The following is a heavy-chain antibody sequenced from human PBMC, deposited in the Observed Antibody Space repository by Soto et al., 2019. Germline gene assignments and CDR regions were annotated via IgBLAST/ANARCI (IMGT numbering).Heavy chain of an antibody. CDR1: GGSISSGGYY. V-gene: IGHV4-31*03. J-gene: IGHJ6*02. CDR3: ARESRYYDSTASGYGMDV. Sequence: LSLTCTVSGGSISSGGYYWSWIRQHPGKGLEWIGYIYYSGSTYYNPSLKGRVTISVDTSKNQFSLKLSSVTAADTAVYYCARESRYYDSTASGYGMDVWGQGTTVTVS. CDR2: IYYSGST. D-gene: IGHD3-22*01.